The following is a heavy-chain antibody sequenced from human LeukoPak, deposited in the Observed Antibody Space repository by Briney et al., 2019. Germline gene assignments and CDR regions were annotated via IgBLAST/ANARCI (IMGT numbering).Heavy chain of an antibody. CDR1: GFTFSSYA. Sequence: ESGGSLRLSCAASGFTFSSYAMHWVRQAPGKGLEWVAVISYDGSNKYYADSVKGRFTISRDNSKNTLYLQMNSLRAEDTAVYYCARVAYGDYIGVDYWGQGTLVTVSS. V-gene: IGHV3-30-3*01. CDR3: ARVAYGDYIGVDY. CDR2: ISYDGSNK. J-gene: IGHJ4*02. D-gene: IGHD4-17*01.